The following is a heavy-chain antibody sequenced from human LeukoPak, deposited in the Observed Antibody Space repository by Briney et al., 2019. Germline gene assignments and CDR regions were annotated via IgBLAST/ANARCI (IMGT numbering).Heavy chain of an antibody. V-gene: IGHV3-53*01. Sequence: GGSLRLSCAASGFTVSSNYMTWVRQAPGKGLEWVSLIYSGGSTYYADSVKGRFTISRDTSTNTLYLQMSSLRAEDTALYYCAKVGGANSAWYSYYFDYWGQGTLVTVSS. CDR2: IYSGGST. D-gene: IGHD6-19*01. J-gene: IGHJ4*02. CDR1: GFTVSSNY. CDR3: AKVGGANSAWYSYYFDY.